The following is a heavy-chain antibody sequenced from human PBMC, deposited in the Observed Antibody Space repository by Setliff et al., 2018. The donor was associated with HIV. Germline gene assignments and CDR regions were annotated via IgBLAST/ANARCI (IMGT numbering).Heavy chain of an antibody. D-gene: IGHD6-19*01. CDR2: INHSGST. CDR1: GGSFSGYY. CDR3: AKGRYSSGANYYYYYMDV. Sequence: PSETLSLTCAVYGGSFSGYYWSWIRQSPGKGLEWIGEINHSGSTKYNPSLKSRVTMSVDTSKNQFSLNLSSVTAADTAVYYCAKGRYSSGANYYYYYMDVWGKGTTVTVSS. V-gene: IGHV4-34*01. J-gene: IGHJ6*03.